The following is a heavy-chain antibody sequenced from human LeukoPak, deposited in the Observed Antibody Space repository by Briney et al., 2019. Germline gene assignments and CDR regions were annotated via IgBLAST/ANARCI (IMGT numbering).Heavy chain of an antibody. Sequence: GGSLRLSCAASGFTFDDYAMHWVRQAPGKGLEWVSGISWNSGSIGYADSVKGRFTISRDNAKNSLYQQMNSLRAEDTALYYCAKDIRFLEWEGYYGMDVWGQGTTVTVSS. CDR3: AKDIRFLEWEGYYGMDV. CDR1: GFTFDDYA. V-gene: IGHV3-9*01. CDR2: ISWNSGSI. D-gene: IGHD3-3*01. J-gene: IGHJ6*02.